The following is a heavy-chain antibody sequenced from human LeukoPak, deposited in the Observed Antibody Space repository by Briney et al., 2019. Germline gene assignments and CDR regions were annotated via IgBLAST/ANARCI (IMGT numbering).Heavy chain of an antibody. CDR3: ARSADCSSTSCINWFDP. Sequence: GASVKVSCKASGYTFTSYGISWVRQAPGQGLEWMGGIIPIFGTANYAQKFQGRVTITTDESTSTAYMELSSLRSEDTAVYYCARSADCSSTSCINWFDPWGQGTLVTVSS. D-gene: IGHD2-2*01. CDR1: GYTFTSYG. CDR2: IIPIFGTA. J-gene: IGHJ5*02. V-gene: IGHV1-69*05.